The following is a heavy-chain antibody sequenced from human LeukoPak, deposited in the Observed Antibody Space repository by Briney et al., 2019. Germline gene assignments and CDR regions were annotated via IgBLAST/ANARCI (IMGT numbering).Heavy chain of an antibody. CDR3: ARPYYSNYYYYGMDV. CDR2: IWYDGSNK. V-gene: IGHV3-33*01. Sequence: GGSLRLSCAASGFTFSSNGMHWVRQAPGKGLEWVGVIWYDGSNKYYADPVKGRFTISRDNSKNTLYLQMNSLRDEDTAVYYCARPYYSNYYYYGMDVWGQGTTVTVSS. CDR1: GFTFSSNG. D-gene: IGHD4-11*01. J-gene: IGHJ6*02.